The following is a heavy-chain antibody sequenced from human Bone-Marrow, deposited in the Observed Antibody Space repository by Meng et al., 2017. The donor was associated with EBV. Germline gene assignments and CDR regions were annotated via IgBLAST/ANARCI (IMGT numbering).Heavy chain of an antibody. CDR2: INPNNGDT. Sequence: QGQWVQSGDGVKKPGASGKVSCKASGYTFISYYIHWVRQAPGQGLEWMGWINPNNGDTKFAQKFQGRVTLTRDTSIRTAYMDLNRLGSDDTAVYYCARVSAGGIAVAGPAGGFDYWGQGTLVTVSS. CDR1: GYTFISYY. J-gene: IGHJ4*02. V-gene: IGHV1-2*02. CDR3: ARVSAGGIAVAGPAGGFDY. D-gene: IGHD6-19*01.